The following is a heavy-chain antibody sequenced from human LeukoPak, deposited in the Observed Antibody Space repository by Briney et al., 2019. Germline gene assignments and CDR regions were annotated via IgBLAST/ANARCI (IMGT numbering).Heavy chain of an antibody. CDR3: ARDLAYSSSWYTGISWFDP. V-gene: IGHV1-3*01. CDR1: GYTFTSYA. CDR2: INAGNGNT. D-gene: IGHD6-13*01. Sequence: ASVKVSCKASGYTFTSYAMHWVRQAPGQRLEWMGWINAGNGNTKYSQKFQGRVTITRDTSASTAYMELSSLRSEDTAVYYCARDLAYSSSWYTGISWFDPWGQGTLVTVSS. J-gene: IGHJ5*02.